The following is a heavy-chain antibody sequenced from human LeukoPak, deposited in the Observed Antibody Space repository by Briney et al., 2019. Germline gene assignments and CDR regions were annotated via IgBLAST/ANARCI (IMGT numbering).Heavy chain of an antibody. D-gene: IGHD3-10*01. J-gene: IGHJ4*02. Sequence: SQTLSLTCAVYGGSFSGYSWNWIRQPPVKGLEWIGEINHSGGTNYNPSLKSRVTISVDTSKKQFSLKLSSVTAADTAVYYCARGVDYYGVWGQGIMVIVSS. CDR2: INHSGGT. CDR1: GGSFSGYS. V-gene: IGHV4-34*01. CDR3: ARGVDYYGV.